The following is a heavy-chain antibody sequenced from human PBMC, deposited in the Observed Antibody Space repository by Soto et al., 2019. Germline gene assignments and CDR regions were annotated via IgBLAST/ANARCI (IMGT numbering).Heavy chain of an antibody. CDR3: ARLTAITAAGPGDY. CDR1: GFTFSSYS. D-gene: IGHD6-13*01. J-gene: IGHJ4*02. Sequence: EVQLVESGGGLVKPGGSLSLSCAASGFTFSSYSMNWVRQAPGKALEWVSSISSSSSYIYYADSVKGRFTISRDNAKNSLYLQMNSLRAEDTAVYYCARLTAITAAGPGDYWGQGTLVTVSS. CDR2: ISSSSSYI. V-gene: IGHV3-21*01.